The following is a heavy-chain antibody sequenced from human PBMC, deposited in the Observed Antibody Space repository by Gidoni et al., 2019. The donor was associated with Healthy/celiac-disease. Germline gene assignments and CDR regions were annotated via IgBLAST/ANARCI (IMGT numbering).Heavy chain of an antibody. D-gene: IGHD1-1*01. V-gene: IGHV1-18*04. CDR1: GYTFTSYG. CDR3: ARYDDEGAFDI. CDR2: ISAYHGNT. Sequence: QVHLVQSGAEVQHPLASVMVSCKASGYTFTSYGISWVRQAPGQGLEWLGWISAYHGNTNYAQKLQGRVTRTTETATRTAYKELRSLRSEDTAVYYGARYDDEGAFDIGGQGTMVTGSS. J-gene: IGHJ3*02.